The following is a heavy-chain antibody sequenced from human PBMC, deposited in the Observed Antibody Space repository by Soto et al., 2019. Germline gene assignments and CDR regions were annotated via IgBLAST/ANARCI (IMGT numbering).Heavy chain of an antibody. D-gene: IGHD3-16*01. J-gene: IGHJ4*02. V-gene: IGHV3-23*01. Sequence: SCGASGFTFSSYAMSWVRQAPGKGLEWVSAISGSGGSTYYADSVKGRFTISRDNSKNTLYLQMNSLRAEDTAVYYCAKDVAYVDPRDPFDYWGQGTLVTVSS. CDR1: GFTFSSYA. CDR2: ISGSGGST. CDR3: AKDVAYVDPRDPFDY.